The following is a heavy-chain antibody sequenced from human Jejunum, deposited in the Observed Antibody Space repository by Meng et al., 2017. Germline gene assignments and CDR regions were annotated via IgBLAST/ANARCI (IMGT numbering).Heavy chain of an antibody. D-gene: IGHD6-13*01. J-gene: IGHJ4*02. V-gene: IGHV1-18*01. CDR3: TRGRISSNWDTFGY. CDR2: VSAYNGNT. CDR1: GYMVTGHG. Sequence: LLVQAGPGVKNPGASVKVSCKASGYMVTGHGISWVRQAPGLGPEWIGWVSAYNGNTKYAQKFQGRVTMTTDTSTTTAYMELRSLRSDDTAVYYCTRGRISSNWDTFGYWGQGTLVTVSS.